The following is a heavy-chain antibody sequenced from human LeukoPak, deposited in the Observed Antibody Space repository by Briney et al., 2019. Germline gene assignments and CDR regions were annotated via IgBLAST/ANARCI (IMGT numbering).Heavy chain of an antibody. J-gene: IGHJ4*02. Sequence: KPGGSLRLSCAASGLTFDTYAMTWVRQAPGKGLEWVSSISSGGTYIYYAESLRGRSTISRDNTKNFLYLQLSTLRVEDTAVYYCARDRPTGRSRGVVVQWGQGTLVTVSS. CDR2: ISSGGTYI. CDR1: GLTFDTYA. D-gene: IGHD2-15*01. V-gene: IGHV3-21*01. CDR3: ARDRPTGRSRGVVVQ.